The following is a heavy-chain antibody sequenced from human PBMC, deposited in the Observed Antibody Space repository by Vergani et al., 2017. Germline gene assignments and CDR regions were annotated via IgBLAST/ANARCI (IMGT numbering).Heavy chain of an antibody. CDR3: ATEKVGATRGSVY. J-gene: IGHJ4*02. D-gene: IGHD1-26*01. CDR2: IYTSGST. V-gene: IGHV4-61*02. Sequence: QVQLQESGPGLVKPSQTLSLTCTVSGGSISSGSYYWSWIRQPAGKGLEWIGRIYTSGSTNYNPSLKSRVTISVDTSKNQFSLKLSSVTAADTAVYYCATEKVGATRGSVYWGQGTLVTVSS. CDR1: GGSISSGSYY.